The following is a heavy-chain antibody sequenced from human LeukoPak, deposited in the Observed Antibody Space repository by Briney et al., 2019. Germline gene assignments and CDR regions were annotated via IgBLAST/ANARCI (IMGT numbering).Heavy chain of an antibody. V-gene: IGHV4-34*01. D-gene: IGHD4-17*01. CDR3: ARGFSGTTVTLYYYYGMDV. CDR1: GGSFSGYY. CDR2: INHSGST. Sequence: PSQTLSLTRAVYGGSFSGYYWSWIRQPPGKGLEWIGEINHSGSTNYNPSLESRVTISVDTSKNQFSLKLSSVTAAGTAVYYCARGFSGTTVTLYYYYGMDVWGQGTTVTVSS. J-gene: IGHJ6*02.